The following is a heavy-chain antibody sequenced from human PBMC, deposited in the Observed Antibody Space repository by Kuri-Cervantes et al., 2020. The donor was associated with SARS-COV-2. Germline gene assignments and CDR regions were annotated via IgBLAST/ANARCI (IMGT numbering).Heavy chain of an antibody. CDR3: ARGHSSSWYPFAHYYYYYMDV. D-gene: IGHD6-13*01. CDR2: IIPILGIA. J-gene: IGHJ6*03. CDR1: GYTFTSYG. Sequence: SVKVSCKASGYTFTSYGISWVRQAPGQGLEWMGWIIPILGIANYAQKFQGRVTITADKSTSTAYMELSSLRSEDTAVYYCARGHSSSWYPFAHYYYYYMDVWGKGTTVTVSS. V-gene: IGHV1-69*10.